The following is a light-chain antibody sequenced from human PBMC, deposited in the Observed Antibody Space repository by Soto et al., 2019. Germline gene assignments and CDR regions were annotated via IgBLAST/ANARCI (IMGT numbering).Light chain of an antibody. V-gene: IGKV3-15*01. Sequence: EIVMTQSPATLSVSPGERATLSCRAGQSVSSNLAWYQQKPGQAPRRLIYGASTRATGIPARFSGSGSGTEFTLTISSLQSEDFAVYYCQQYNNWPPWTFGQGTKVEIK. CDR2: GAS. CDR1: QSVSSN. J-gene: IGKJ1*01. CDR3: QQYNNWPPWT.